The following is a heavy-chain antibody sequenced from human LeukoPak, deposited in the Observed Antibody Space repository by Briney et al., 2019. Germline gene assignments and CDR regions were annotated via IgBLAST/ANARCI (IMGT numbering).Heavy chain of an antibody. Sequence: GGSLRLSCAASGFTFSDHWMTWVRQAPGKGLEWVANMNEDGSAKYYVDSVKGRFTISRDNAKNSLYLQMNSLRDEDTAVYYCAKDGGGLSGYDWFDDWGQGTLVTVSS. D-gene: IGHD5-12*01. CDR1: GFTFSDHW. J-gene: IGHJ4*02. CDR2: MNEDGSAK. CDR3: AKDGGGLSGYDWFDD. V-gene: IGHV3-7*01.